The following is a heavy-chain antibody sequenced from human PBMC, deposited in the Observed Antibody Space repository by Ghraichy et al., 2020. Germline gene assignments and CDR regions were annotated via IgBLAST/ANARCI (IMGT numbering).Heavy chain of an antibody. Sequence: SETLSLTCTVSGGSISSGSHYWSWIRQPAGKGLEWIGRIYTSGSTNYNPSLKSRVTISVDTSKNQFSLKLSSVTAADTAVYYCARDRRDGYNVYNWFDPWGQGTLVTVSS. CDR3: ARDRRDGYNVYNWFDP. CDR2: IYTSGST. CDR1: GGSISSGSHY. D-gene: IGHD5-24*01. V-gene: IGHV4-61*02. J-gene: IGHJ5*02.